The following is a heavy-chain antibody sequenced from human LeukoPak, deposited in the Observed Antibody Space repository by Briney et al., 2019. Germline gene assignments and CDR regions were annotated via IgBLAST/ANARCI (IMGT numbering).Heavy chain of an antibody. J-gene: IGHJ6*03. V-gene: IGHV3-66*02. D-gene: IGHD3-22*01. Sequence: GGSLRLSCAASGFTVSSNYMSWDRQAPGKGLEWVSVIYSGGSTYYADSVKGRFTISRDNSKNTLYLQMNSLRAEDTAVYYCARGYYDSSGYYYYYYYMDVWGKGTTVTVSS. CDR3: ARGYYDSSGYYYYYYYMDV. CDR2: IYSGGST. CDR1: GFTVSSNY.